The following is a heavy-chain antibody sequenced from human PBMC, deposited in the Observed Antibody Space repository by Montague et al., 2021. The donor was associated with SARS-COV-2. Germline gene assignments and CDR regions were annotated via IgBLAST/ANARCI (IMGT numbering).Heavy chain of an antibody. Sequence: TLSLTCTVSGGSISSGGYYWSWIRQHPGKGLEWIGYIYYSGSTYYNPSLKSRVTISVDTSKNQFSLYLTSVTAADAAVYYCARDQTVLEWIWYGMDVWGPGTTVTVSS. CDR2: IYYSGST. CDR1: GGSISSGGYY. J-gene: IGHJ6*02. CDR3: ARDQTVLEWIWYGMDV. V-gene: IGHV4-31*03. D-gene: IGHD3-3*01.